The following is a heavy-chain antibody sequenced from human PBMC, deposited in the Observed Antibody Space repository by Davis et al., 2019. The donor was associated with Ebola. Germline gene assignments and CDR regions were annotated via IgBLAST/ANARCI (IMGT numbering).Heavy chain of an antibody. D-gene: IGHD4-17*01. CDR2: INPNSGGT. CDR1: GYTFTGYY. Sequence: AASVKVSCKASGYTFTGYYMHWVRQAPGQGLEWMGWINPNSGGTNYAQKFQGWVTMTRDTSISTAYMELISLRSEDTAVYYCASPLRSYYYGMDVWGQGTTVTVSS. CDR3: ASPLRSYYYGMDV. J-gene: IGHJ6*02. V-gene: IGHV1-2*04.